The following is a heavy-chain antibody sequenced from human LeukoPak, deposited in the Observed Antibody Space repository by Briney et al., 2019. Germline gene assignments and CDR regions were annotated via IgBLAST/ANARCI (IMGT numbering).Heavy chain of an antibody. CDR1: GITVSTNY. CDR2: IYSGGAT. CDR3: ARLHYDVLTGPFDY. V-gene: IGHV3-66*04. D-gene: IGHD3-9*01. Sequence: GGSLRLSCAASGITVSTNYMSWVRQAPGKGLEWVAIIYSGGATFYADSVKGRFTISRENSKNTLWLQMNSLRAEDTAVYYCARLHYDVLTGPFDYWGQGTLVTVSS. J-gene: IGHJ4*02.